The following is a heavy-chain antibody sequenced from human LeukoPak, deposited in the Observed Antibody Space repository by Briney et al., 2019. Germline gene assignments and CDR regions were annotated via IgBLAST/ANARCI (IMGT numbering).Heavy chain of an antibody. CDR1: GFTFSSYA. V-gene: IGHV3-23*01. CDR3: AIDPRDYDYIWRDAFDI. Sequence: PGGSLRLPCAASGFTFSSYAMSWVRQAPGKGLEWVSAISGSGGSTYYADSVKGRFTISRDNSKNTLYLQMNSLRAEGTAVYYCAIDPRDYDYIWRDAFDIWGQGTMVTVSS. D-gene: IGHD3-16*01. J-gene: IGHJ3*02. CDR2: ISGSGGST.